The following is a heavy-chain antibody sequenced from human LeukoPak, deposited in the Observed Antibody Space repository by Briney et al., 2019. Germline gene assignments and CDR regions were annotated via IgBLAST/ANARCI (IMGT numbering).Heavy chain of an antibody. Sequence: PGGSLRLSCAASGFTFSSYCMHWVRQAPGKGLEWVAFIRYDGSNKYYADSVKGRFTISRDNYKNTLYLQMNSLRAEDTAVYYCAKDYKDDFWSGYPDFDYWGQGTLVTVSS. V-gene: IGHV3-30*02. J-gene: IGHJ4*02. CDR1: GFTFSSYC. CDR3: AKDYKDDFWSGYPDFDY. D-gene: IGHD3-3*01. CDR2: IRYDGSNK.